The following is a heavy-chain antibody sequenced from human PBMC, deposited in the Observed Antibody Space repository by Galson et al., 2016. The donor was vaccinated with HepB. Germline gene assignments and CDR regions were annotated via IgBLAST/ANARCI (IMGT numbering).Heavy chain of an antibody. CDR1: GYTFNTYG. CDR3: ATEEKGYTGLDY. D-gene: IGHD5-12*01. J-gene: IGHJ1*01. V-gene: IGHV1-18*01. CDR2: ISPYNGHT. Sequence: SVKVSCKASGYTFNTYGVAWVRQAPGQGLEWMGWISPYNGHTNYAQKFQGRVTMTEDTSTGTAYLELSSLTSEDTAVYYCATEEKGYTGLDYWGQGTLVTVSS.